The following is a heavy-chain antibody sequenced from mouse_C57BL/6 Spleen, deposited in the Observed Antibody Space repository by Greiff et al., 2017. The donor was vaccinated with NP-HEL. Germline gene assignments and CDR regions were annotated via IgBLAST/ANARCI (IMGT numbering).Heavy chain of an antibody. Sequence: EVLLVESGGGFVQPGGSMKLSCVASGFTFSNYWMNWVRQSPEQGLEWVAQIRFKSDNYATHYADSVKGRFTISRDDSKSSVYLQMNNVRAEDTGIYYCTVHGGCRTAYDDWGQGTTLS. J-gene: IGHJ2*01. V-gene: IGHV6-3*01. CDR3: TVHGGCRTAYDD. CDR2: IRFKSDNYAT. CDR1: GFTFSNYW. D-gene: IGHD3-3*01.